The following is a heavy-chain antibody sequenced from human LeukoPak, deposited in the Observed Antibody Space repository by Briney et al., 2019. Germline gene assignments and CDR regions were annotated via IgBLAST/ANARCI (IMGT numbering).Heavy chain of an antibody. V-gene: IGHV3-7*01. Sequence: GGSLRLSCAASGFTFSSYWMSWVSLAPGKGLEWVAKIKGDGSEKWYADSVKGRFTISRDNAQNSVHLQMNSLRAEDTAVYHCARDEYRSRWLHPWGQGSLVTVTS. CDR2: IKGDGSEK. J-gene: IGHJ5*02. D-gene: IGHD5-24*01. CDR1: GFTFSSYW. CDR3: ARDEYRSRWLHP.